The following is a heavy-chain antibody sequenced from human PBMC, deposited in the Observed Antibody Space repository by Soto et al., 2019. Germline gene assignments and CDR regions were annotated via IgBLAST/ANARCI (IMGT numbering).Heavy chain of an antibody. CDR3: ARLSASWYVYYYGMDV. CDR2: IDPSDSYT. CDR1: GYSFTSYW. D-gene: IGHD6-13*01. V-gene: IGHV5-10-1*01. J-gene: IGHJ6*02. Sequence: GESLKISCKGSGYSFTSYWISWVRQMPGKGLEWMGRIDPSDSYTNYSPSFQGHVTISADKSISTAYLQWSSLKASDTAMYYCARLSASWYVYYYGMDVWGQGTTVTVSS.